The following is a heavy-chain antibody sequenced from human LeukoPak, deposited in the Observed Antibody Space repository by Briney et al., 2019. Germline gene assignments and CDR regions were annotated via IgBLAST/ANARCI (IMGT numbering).Heavy chain of an antibody. J-gene: IGHJ3*02. CDR2: MDYSGTT. CDR3: ARAMVRGGTAFDI. Sequence: SETLSLTCNVSGGSISPYYWSWIRQPPGKGLEWIGYMDYSGTTNYKPSLKSRVTISVDTSKNQFSLKLSSVTPADTAVYYCARAMVRGGTAFDIWGQGTLVTVSS. CDR1: GGSISPYY. V-gene: IGHV4-59*01. D-gene: IGHD3-10*01.